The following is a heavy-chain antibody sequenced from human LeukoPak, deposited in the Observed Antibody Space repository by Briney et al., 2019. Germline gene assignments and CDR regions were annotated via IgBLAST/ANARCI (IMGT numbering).Heavy chain of an antibody. CDR2: INAGNGNT. J-gene: IGHJ4*02. Sequence: GASVKVSCKASGYTFTSYAMHWVRQAPGQRLEWMGWINAGNGNTKYSQKFQGRVTITRDTSASTAYMELSSLRSDDTAVYYCARDQRYDFWSGYHTGYFDYWGQGTLVTVSS. CDR1: GYTFTSYA. CDR3: ARDQRYDFWSGYHTGYFDY. D-gene: IGHD3-3*01. V-gene: IGHV1-3*01.